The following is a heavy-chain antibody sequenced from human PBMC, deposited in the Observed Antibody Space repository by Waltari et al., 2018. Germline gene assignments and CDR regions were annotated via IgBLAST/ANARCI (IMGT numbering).Heavy chain of an antibody. CDR2: IRSGGTGI. CDR3: ATGGSDYGAY. Sequence: EVQLVESGGGLVKPGGSLRLSCGVSGLTFSSYTMNWVRQAPGKGLEWVSSIRSGGTGIFYADSVKGRFTISRDNAKNSGYLQMYSLRVEDTAVYYCATGGSDYGAYWGQGTLVTVSS. D-gene: IGHD3-16*01. CDR1: GLTFSSYT. V-gene: IGHV3-21*01. J-gene: IGHJ4*02.